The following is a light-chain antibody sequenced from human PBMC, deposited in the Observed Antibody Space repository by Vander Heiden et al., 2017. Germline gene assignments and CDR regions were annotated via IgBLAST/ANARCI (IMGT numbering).Light chain of an antibody. CDR2: DAS. CDR1: QSVSSY. J-gene: IGKJ3*01. CDR3: QQRSNWPLT. Sequence: EIVLTQSPATLFLSSGERASLSCRASQSVSSYLAWYQQKPNQAPRLLIYDASNRATGIPARFSGSGSGTDFTLTISGLEPEDFAVYYCQQRSNWPLTFGPGTKVDIK. V-gene: IGKV3-11*01.